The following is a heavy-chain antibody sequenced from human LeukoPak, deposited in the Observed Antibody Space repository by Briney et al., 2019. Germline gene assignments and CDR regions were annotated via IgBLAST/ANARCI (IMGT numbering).Heavy chain of an antibody. CDR2: ISSSGSTI. CDR3: ARMVHRGSYQWEKWFDY. CDR1: GFTFSNYE. J-gene: IGHJ4*02. V-gene: IGHV3-48*03. Sequence: GGSLRLSCAASGFTFSNYEMDWVRRAPGKGLEWVSYISSSGSTIYYADSVKGRFTVSRDNAKNSLYLQMNSLRAEDTAVYYCARMVHRGSYQWEKWFDYWGQGTLVTVSS. D-gene: IGHD1-26*01.